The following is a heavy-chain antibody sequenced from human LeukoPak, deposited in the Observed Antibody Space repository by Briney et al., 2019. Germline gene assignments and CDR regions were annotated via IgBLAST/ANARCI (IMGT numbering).Heavy chain of an antibody. CDR1: GFTFSNYW. CDR2: ISGDGSST. Sequence: GGSLRLSCAASGFTFSNYWMHWVRQAPGKGLVWVSHISGDGSSTTYADSVKGRLTISRDDAKNTLYLQMSSLRAEDTGMYYCARGDSSTRLYFDCWGQGTLVTVSS. V-gene: IGHV3-74*03. J-gene: IGHJ4*02. D-gene: IGHD2-2*01. CDR3: ARGDSSTRLYFDC.